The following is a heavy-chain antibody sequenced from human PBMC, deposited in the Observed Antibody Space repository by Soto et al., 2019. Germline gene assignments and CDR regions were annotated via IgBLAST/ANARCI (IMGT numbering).Heavy chain of an antibody. CDR2: ISGSGGST. CDR3: AKLSSGWFGPFDS. D-gene: IGHD6-19*01. J-gene: IGHJ4*02. CDR1: GFTA. Sequence: PGGSLRLSCAASGFTAMSWVRQAPGKGLEWVSVISGSGGSTYYADSVKGRFTISRDNSKNTLYLQMNSLRAEDTAVYYCAKLSSGWFGPFDSWGQGTLVTVSS. V-gene: IGHV3-23*01.